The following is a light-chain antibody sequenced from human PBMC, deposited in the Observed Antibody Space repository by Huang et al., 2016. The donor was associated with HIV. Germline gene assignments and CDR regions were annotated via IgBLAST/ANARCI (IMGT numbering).Light chain of an antibody. J-gene: IGKJ2*01. V-gene: IGKV2-30*02. CDR1: QSLVHSDGNTY. CDR2: KVA. Sequence: DVVMSQTPSSLPVTLGQPASISCRSSQSLVHSDGNTYLNWFHQRPGQSPRRLIYKVANRDSGVPDRFSGSGSGTDFTLQINKVEAGDVGLYFCMQGTHWPGAFGQGTKLEV. CDR3: MQGTHWPGA.